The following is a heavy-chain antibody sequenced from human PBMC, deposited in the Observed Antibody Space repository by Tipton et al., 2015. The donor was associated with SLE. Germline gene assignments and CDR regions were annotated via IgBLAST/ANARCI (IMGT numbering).Heavy chain of an antibody. CDR2: IYYSGHT. D-gene: IGHD3-10*01. CDR1: GGSISNYY. Sequence: TLSLTCTVSGGSISNYYWSWIRQSPGKGLEWIGYIYYSGHTDYNPSLKSRVTLSVDTSKSQFSFSLRLSSVTAADTALYYCARYPMVRGAVDFWGQGTLVTVSS. V-gene: IGHV4-59*01. J-gene: IGHJ4*02. CDR3: ARYPMVRGAVDF.